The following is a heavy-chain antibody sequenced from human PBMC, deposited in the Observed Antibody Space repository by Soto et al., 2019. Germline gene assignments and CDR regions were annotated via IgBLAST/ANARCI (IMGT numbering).Heavy chain of an antibody. Sequence: PSQTLSLTCAISGDSVSSNSAAWNWIRQSPSRGLEWLGRTYYRSKWYNDYAVSVKSRITINPDTSKNQFSLQPNSVTPEDTAVYYCARGHCSSTSCGMDVWGQGTTVTVSS. V-gene: IGHV6-1*01. D-gene: IGHD2-2*01. CDR2: TYYRSKWYN. J-gene: IGHJ6*02. CDR3: ARGHCSSTSCGMDV. CDR1: GDSVSSNSAA.